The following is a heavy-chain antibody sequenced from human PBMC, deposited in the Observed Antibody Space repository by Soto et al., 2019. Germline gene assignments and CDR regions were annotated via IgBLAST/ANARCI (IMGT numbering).Heavy chain of an antibody. CDR3: ARDKGIVLVPAAPSHYGMDV. Sequence: QVQLVESGGGVVQPGRSLRLSCAASGFTFSSYGMHWVRQAPGKGLEWVAVIWYDGSNKYYADSVKGRFTISRDNSKNTXYPXMNSLRAEDTAVYYCARDKGIVLVPAAPSHYGMDVWGQGTTVTVSS. V-gene: IGHV3-33*01. J-gene: IGHJ6*02. D-gene: IGHD2-2*01. CDR2: IWYDGSNK. CDR1: GFTFSSYG.